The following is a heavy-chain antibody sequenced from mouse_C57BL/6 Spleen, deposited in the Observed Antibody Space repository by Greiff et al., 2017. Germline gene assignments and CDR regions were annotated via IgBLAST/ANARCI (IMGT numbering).Heavy chain of an antibody. D-gene: IGHD2-4*01. CDR1: GFTFNTYA. Sequence: EVHLVESGGGLVQPKGSLKLSCAASGFTFNTYAMHWVRQAPGTGLEWVARIRSKSSNYATYYADSVKDRFTISRDDSQSMLYLQMNNLKTEDTAMYYGVSSFYYDYDVSVWFAYWGQGTLVTVSA. CDR2: IRSKSSNYAT. CDR3: VSSFYYDYDVSVWFAY. V-gene: IGHV10-3*01. J-gene: IGHJ3*01.